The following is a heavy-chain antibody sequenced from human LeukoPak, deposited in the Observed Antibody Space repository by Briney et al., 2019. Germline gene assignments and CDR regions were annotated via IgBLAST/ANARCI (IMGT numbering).Heavy chain of an antibody. D-gene: IGHD5-12*01. CDR1: GGSISGYY. CDR3: ASHSLWLRGHHFDK. Sequence: SETLSLTCTVSGGSISGYYWSWIRQPPGKGLEWIGHISASGSTNYSPSLKSRVTISADTSKNEFSLKLSSVTAADTAVFFCASHSLWLRGHHFDKWGQGSLVTVPS. V-gene: IGHV4-4*09. J-gene: IGHJ4*02. CDR2: ISASGST.